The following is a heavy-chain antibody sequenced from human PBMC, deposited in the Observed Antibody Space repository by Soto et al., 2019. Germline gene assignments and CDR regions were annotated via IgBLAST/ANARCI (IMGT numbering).Heavy chain of an antibody. Sequence: EVLLVESEGSLVQPGGSLNISCAASRFTFGSYWMNWVRQAPGKGLEWVANIKGDGSEKYYVDSVEGRFTISRDNTKNSLDLQMNSLRVEDTAVYYCAAGFPPDFWGQGTPVTVSS. CDR1: RFTFGSYW. J-gene: IGHJ4*02. CDR3: AAGFPPDF. V-gene: IGHV3-7*01. CDR2: IKGDGSEK. D-gene: IGHD3-10*01.